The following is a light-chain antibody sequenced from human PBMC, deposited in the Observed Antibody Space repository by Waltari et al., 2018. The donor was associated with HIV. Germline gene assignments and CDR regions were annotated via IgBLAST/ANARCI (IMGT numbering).Light chain of an antibody. CDR3: QQYGSSPGYT. CDR1: QTISSSY. V-gene: IGKV3-20*01. CDR2: GAS. J-gene: IGKJ2*01. Sequence: ELVLTQSPGTLSLSPGESATLSCRASQTISSSYLAWYQQKPGQAPRLLIYGASSRATGIPDRFSGSGSGTDFTLTISRLEPEDFAVYYCQQYGSSPGYTFGQGTKLEI.